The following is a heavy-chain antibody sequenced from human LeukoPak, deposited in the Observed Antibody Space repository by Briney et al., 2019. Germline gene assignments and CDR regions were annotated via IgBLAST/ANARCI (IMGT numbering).Heavy chain of an antibody. CDR2: ISTNNGNT. CDR1: GYTVTTYG. J-gene: IGHJ6*03. D-gene: IGHD1-26*01. V-gene: IGHV1-18*01. Sequence: ASVQDSCKASGYTVTTYGISWGRQAHGQGLEWMGWISTNNGNTNYAQKLQGRVTMTTDTSTSTVYMELRSLRSEDTAVYYCARGVGATISYYHYYIDVWGKGTTVTVSS. CDR3: ARGVGATISYYHYYIDV.